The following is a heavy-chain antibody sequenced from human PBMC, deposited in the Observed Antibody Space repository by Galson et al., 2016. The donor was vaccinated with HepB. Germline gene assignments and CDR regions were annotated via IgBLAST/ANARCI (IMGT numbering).Heavy chain of an antibody. CDR3: AREDSSGQGGAFDY. V-gene: IGHV4-34*01. J-gene: IGHJ4*02. CDR1: GGSFSGYY. CDR2: INHSGSA. Sequence: SETLSLTCAVYGGSFSGYYWSWIRQPPGKGLEWIGEINHSGSANYNPSLKSRVTISVDTSKNQFSLKLSSVTAADTAVYYCAREDSSGQGGAFDYWGQGTLVTVSS. D-gene: IGHD6-19*01.